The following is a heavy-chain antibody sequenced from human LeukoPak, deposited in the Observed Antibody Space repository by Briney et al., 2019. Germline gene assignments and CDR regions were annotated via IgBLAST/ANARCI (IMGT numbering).Heavy chain of an antibody. CDR1: GFTFSSYA. CDR3: ARDPMTREDAFDI. Sequence: PGGSLRLSCAASGFTFSSYAMSWVRQAPGKGLEWVSNISGSGVSGGNTYYADSVKGRFTISRDNSKNTLYLQMNSLRAEDTAVYYCARDPMTREDAFDIWGQGTMVTVSS. D-gene: IGHD3-22*01. J-gene: IGHJ3*02. CDR2: ISGSGVSGGNT. V-gene: IGHV3-23*01.